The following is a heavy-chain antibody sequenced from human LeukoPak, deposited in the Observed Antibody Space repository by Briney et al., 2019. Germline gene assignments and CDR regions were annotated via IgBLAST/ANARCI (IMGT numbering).Heavy chain of an antibody. J-gene: IGHJ4*02. CDR3: ARASTLYGDYPDY. CDR1: GGSNSSGDYY. CDR2: IYYSGST. V-gene: IGHV4-30-4*08. D-gene: IGHD4-17*01. Sequence: SQTLSLTCTVSGGSNSSGDYYWSWIRQPPGKGLEWIGYIYYSGSTYYNPSLKSRVTISVDTSKNQFSLKLSSVTAADTAVYYCARASTLYGDYPDYWGQGTLVTVSS.